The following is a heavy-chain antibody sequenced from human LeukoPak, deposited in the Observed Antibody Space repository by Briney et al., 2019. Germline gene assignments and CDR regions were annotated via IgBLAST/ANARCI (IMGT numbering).Heavy chain of an antibody. CDR1: GDSISSDIW. D-gene: IGHD3-10*01. J-gene: IGHJ4*02. V-gene: IGHV4-4*02. CDR2: IHHSGGI. Sequence: SGTLSLTCAVSGDSISSDIWWNWVRQPPGKGLEWIGEIHHSGGINYNPSLKRRVTISVDTSKNQFSLTLTSVTAADTAVYFCARDHFGSLDSWGQGILVTVSS. CDR3: ARDHFGSLDS.